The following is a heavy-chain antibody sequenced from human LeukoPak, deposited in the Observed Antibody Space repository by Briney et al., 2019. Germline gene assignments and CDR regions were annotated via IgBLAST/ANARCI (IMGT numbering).Heavy chain of an antibody. CDR1: GFTFSRYW. CDR3: ASLGYCSGGSCFYGMDV. CDR2: IKQDGSEK. V-gene: IGHV3-7*01. Sequence: PGGSLRLSCAASGFTFSRYWMSWVRQAPGKGLEWVANIKQDGSEKYYVDSVKGRFTISRDNAKNSLYLQMNSLRAEDTAVFHCASLGYCSGGSCFYGMDVWGQGTTVIVSS. D-gene: IGHD2-15*01. J-gene: IGHJ6*02.